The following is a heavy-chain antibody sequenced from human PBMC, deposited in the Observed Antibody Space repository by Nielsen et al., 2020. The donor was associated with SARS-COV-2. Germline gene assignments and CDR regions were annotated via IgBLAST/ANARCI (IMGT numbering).Heavy chain of an antibody. CDR2: INPSGGST. J-gene: IGHJ6*03. CDR3: ASCTNGVCYKSFYYYYYYMDV. CDR1: GYTFTSYY. V-gene: IGHV1-46*01. Sequence: GESLKISCKASGYTFTSYYMHWVRQAPGQGLEWMGIINPSGGSTSYAQKFQGRVTMTRDTSTSTAYMELSSLRSEDTAVYYCASCTNGVCYKSFYYYYYYMDVWGKGTTVTVSS. D-gene: IGHD2-8*01.